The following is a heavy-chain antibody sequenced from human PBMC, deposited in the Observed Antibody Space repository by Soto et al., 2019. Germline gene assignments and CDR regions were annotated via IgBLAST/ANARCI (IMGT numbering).Heavy chain of an antibody. V-gene: IGHV4-59*01. CDR3: ARGYRLAAAVYYFDY. J-gene: IGHJ4*02. CDR1: GGSINSYY. D-gene: IGHD6-13*01. CDR2: VYYIGTT. Sequence: QVQLQESGPGLVKPSETLSLTCTVSGGSINSYYWAWIRQPPGKGLEWIGSVYYIGTTNYNPSLKSRVTISVDTSNNQFSLKLSSVTAADTAVYYCARGYRLAAAVYYFDYWGQGALVTVSS.